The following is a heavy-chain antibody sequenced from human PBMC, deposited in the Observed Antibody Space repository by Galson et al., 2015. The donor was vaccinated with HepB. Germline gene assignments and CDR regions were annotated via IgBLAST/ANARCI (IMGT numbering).Heavy chain of an antibody. CDR2: INHSGST. D-gene: IGHD1-26*01. V-gene: IGHV4-34*01. Sequence: SETLSLTCAVYGGSFSGYYWSWIRQPPGKGLEWIGEINHSGSTNYNPSLKSRVTISVDTSKNQFSLKLSSVTAADTAVYYCARGWVPSYYYYGMDVWGQGTTVTVSS. CDR3: ARGWVPSYYYYGMDV. J-gene: IGHJ6*02. CDR1: GGSFSGYY.